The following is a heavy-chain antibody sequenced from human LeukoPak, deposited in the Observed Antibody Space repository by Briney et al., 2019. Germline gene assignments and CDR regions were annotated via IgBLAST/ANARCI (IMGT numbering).Heavy chain of an antibody. D-gene: IGHD2-21*02. V-gene: IGHV4-38-2*02. J-gene: IGHJ6*03. CDR3: ARTYCGGDCHFFYYNYYMDV. CDR2: LYHTGSA. CDR1: GYPISNHNF. Sequence: SETLSLTCTASGYPISNHNFWGWIRQPPGKGLEWVGTLYHTGSAYYNPSLKSRVTISVDTSNNQFSLRLTSVTAADTGVYFCARTYCGGDCHFFYYNYYMDVWGKGTTVTVSS.